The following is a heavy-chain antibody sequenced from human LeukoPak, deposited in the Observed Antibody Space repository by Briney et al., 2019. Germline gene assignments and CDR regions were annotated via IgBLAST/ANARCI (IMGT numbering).Heavy chain of an antibody. CDR1: GGSISSYF. CDR3: ARSPGIAAEDFQH. J-gene: IGHJ1*01. Sequence: SETLSLTCTVSGGSISSYFWSWIRQPPGKGLEWIGHIYYSGSTNYNPSLKSRVTISVDTSKNQFSLKLSSVTAADTAVYYCARSPGIAAEDFQHWGQGTLVTVSS. D-gene: IGHD6-13*01. CDR2: IYYSGST. V-gene: IGHV4-59*01.